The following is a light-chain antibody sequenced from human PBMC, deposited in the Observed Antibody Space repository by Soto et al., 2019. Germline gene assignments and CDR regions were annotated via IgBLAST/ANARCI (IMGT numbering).Light chain of an antibody. Sequence: QSALTQPASVSGSPGQSITISCTGTSSDVGAYNFVSWYQQFPGKAPKLLIYEVGNRPSGVSNRFSGSKSGNTASLTISGLQAEDEADYYCSSYTSSNSVVFGGGTKLTVL. V-gene: IGLV2-14*01. CDR2: EVG. CDR3: SSYTSSNSVV. J-gene: IGLJ2*01. CDR1: SSDVGAYNF.